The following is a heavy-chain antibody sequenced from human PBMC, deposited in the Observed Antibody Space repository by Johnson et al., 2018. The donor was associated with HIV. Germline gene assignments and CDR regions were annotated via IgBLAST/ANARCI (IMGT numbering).Heavy chain of an antibody. V-gene: IGHV3-23*04. Sequence: VQLVESGGGLVQPGGSLRLSCAASGFIFTNYAMSWVRQAPGKGLEWVSSIIGNGDRTYYADSVKGRFTISRDTSRRTLSLQMNSLRAEDTALYYCSRDLVVGAFDLWCQGTSVSVSS. J-gene: IGHJ3*01. CDR2: IIGNGDRT. CDR3: SRDLVVGAFDL. CDR1: GFIFTNYA. D-gene: IGHD2-2*01.